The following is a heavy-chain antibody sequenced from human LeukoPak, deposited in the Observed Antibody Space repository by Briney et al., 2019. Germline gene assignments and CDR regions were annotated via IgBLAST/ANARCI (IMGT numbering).Heavy chain of an antibody. CDR1: GFTFDDYA. J-gene: IGHJ3*02. CDR2: ISWNSGGI. V-gene: IGHV3-9*03. Sequence: GGSLRLSCAASGFTFDDYAMHWVRQAPGKGLEWVSGISWNSGGIGYADSVKGRFTISRDNAKNSLYLQMNSLRAEDMALYYCAKEYSSSWRHDAFDIWGQGTMVTVSS. D-gene: IGHD6-13*01. CDR3: AKEYSSSWRHDAFDI.